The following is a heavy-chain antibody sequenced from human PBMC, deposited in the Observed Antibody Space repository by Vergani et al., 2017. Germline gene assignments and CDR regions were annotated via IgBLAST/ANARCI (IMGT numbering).Heavy chain of an antibody. CDR2: IIPIFGTA. Sequence: QVQLVQSGAEVKKPGSSVKVSCKASGGTFSSYAISWVRQAPGQGLEWMGGIIPIFGTANYAQKLQGRVTITADESTSTAYMELSSLRSEDTAVYYCARDYCSSTSCYTRWFDPWGQGTLVTVSS. CDR1: GGTFSSYA. CDR3: ARDYCSSTSCYTRWFDP. J-gene: IGHJ5*02. D-gene: IGHD2-2*02. V-gene: IGHV1-69*01.